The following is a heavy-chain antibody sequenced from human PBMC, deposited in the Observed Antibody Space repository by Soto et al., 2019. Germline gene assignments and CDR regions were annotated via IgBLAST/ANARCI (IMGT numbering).Heavy chain of an antibody. V-gene: IGHV3-9*01. J-gene: IGHJ4*02. CDR2: ISWNSGSI. D-gene: IGHD3-3*01. CDR3: AKDRGSDYDFWSGPADY. Sequence: TGGSLRLSCAASGFTFDDYAMHWVRQAPGKGLEWVSGISWNSGSIGYADSVKGRFTISRDNAKNSLYLQMNSLRAEDTALYYCAKDRGSDYDFWSGPADYWGQGTLVTVSS. CDR1: GFTFDDYA.